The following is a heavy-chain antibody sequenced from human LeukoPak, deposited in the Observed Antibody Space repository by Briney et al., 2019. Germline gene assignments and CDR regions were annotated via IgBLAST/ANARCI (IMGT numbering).Heavy chain of an antibody. CDR1: GFTFSSYS. Sequence: GGSLRLSCAASGFTFSSYSMNWVRQAPGKGLEWVSSISSRGSYIYYADSVKGRFTISRDNAKNSLYLQMNSLRAEDTAVYYCARDGNGYCSGGTCYSCPDYWGQGTLVTVSS. CDR2: ISSRGSYI. V-gene: IGHV3-21*01. D-gene: IGHD2-15*01. CDR3: ARDGNGYCSGGTCYSCPDY. J-gene: IGHJ4*02.